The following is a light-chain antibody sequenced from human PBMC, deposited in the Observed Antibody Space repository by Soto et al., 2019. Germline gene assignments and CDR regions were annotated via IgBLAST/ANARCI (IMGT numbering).Light chain of an antibody. CDR3: PSYTTSSTLI. Sequence: QSALTQPPSVSGSPGQSVTISCTGASSDVGSYDRVSWYQQPPGTAPKLIIYEVSNRPSGVPDRFSGSKSGNTPSLTSSRLQDEDEADYYGPSYTTSSTLIFGGGTKVTVL. J-gene: IGLJ2*01. CDR2: EVS. CDR1: SSDVGSYDR. V-gene: IGLV2-18*02.